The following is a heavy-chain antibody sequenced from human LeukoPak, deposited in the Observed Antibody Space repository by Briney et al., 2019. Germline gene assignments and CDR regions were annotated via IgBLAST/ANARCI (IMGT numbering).Heavy chain of an antibody. V-gene: IGHV4-39*07. Sequence: TSETLSLTCTVSGGSISSSSYYWGWIRQPPGKGLEWIGSIYYSGSTYYNPSLKSRVTISVDTSKNQFSLKLSSVTAADTAVYYCARDGGITAANDYWGQGTLVTVSS. CDR1: GGSISSSSYY. CDR3: ARDGGITAANDY. D-gene: IGHD6-13*01. CDR2: IYYSGST. J-gene: IGHJ4*02.